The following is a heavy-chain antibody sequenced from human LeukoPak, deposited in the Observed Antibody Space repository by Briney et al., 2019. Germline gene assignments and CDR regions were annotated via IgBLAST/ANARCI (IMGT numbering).Heavy chain of an antibody. CDR3: AKNQKGFDH. Sequence: ASVKVSCKASGYTFTSNYIHWVRQAPGQGLEWMGMIYPRDGSTSYAQKFQGRVTVTRDTSTSTVHMELSGLRSEDTAVYYCAKNQKGFDHLGQGTLVTGPS. CDR1: GYTFTSNY. CDR2: IYPRDGST. J-gene: IGHJ4*02. V-gene: IGHV1-46*01.